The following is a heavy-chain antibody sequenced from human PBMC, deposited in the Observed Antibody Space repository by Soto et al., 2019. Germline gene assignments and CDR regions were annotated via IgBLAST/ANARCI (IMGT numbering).Heavy chain of an antibody. V-gene: IGHV3-66*01. J-gene: IGHJ3*01. CDR1: GLTVSNNY. Sequence: ELQLVESGGGLVQPGGSVRLSCAVSGLTVSNNYMSWVRQAPGKGLEWVSHIYSGGDTFYSNSVRGRFTISSDSSKNTLYLQMDSLRVEDTAGYYCARDPGGSVAQGVWGQGTRVTVSS. CDR2: IYSGGDT. CDR3: ARDPGGSVAQGV. D-gene: IGHD3-10*01.